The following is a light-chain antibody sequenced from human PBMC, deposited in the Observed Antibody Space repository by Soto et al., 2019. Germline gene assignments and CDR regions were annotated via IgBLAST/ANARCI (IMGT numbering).Light chain of an antibody. Sequence: EIVLTQSPATLSLSPGERATLSCRASQSVSIFFAWYQQKRGQPPRLLIYDASKRATGIPARFSGSGSGTHFTLTISGLEPEDFAVYYCQHRLSWPLTFGGGTTIEIK. CDR1: QSVSIF. J-gene: IGKJ4*01. V-gene: IGKV3-11*01. CDR2: DAS. CDR3: QHRLSWPLT.